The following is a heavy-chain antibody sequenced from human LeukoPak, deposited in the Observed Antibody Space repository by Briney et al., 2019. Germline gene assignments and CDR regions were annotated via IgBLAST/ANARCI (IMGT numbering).Heavy chain of an antibody. CDR2: INHSGST. V-gene: IGHV4-34*01. CDR3: ARRPAAYYYYYMDV. Sequence: SETLSLTCAVYGGSFSGYYWSWIRQPPGKGLEWIGEINHSGSTNYNPSLKSRVTISVDTSKNQFSLKLSSVTAADTAVYYCARRPAAYYYYYMDVWGKGTTVTISS. J-gene: IGHJ6*03. CDR1: GGSFSGYY.